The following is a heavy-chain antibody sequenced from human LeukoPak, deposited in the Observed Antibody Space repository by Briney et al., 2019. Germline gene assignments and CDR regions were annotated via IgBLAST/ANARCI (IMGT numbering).Heavy chain of an antibody. V-gene: IGHV4-39*07. CDR2: IYHSGST. J-gene: IGHJ5*02. Sequence: SETLSLTCTVSGGSISSSSYYWGWIRQPPGKGLEWIGSIYHSGSTYYNPSLKSRVTISVDTSKNQFSLKLSSVTAADTAVYYCARAIHEFVVVTASSWFDPWGQGTLVTVSS. CDR3: ARAIHEFVVVTASSWFDP. D-gene: IGHD2-21*02. CDR1: GGSISSSSYY.